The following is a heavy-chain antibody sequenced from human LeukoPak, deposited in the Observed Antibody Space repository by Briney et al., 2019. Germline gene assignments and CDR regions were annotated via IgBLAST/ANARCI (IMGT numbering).Heavy chain of an antibody. V-gene: IGHV4-59*01. D-gene: IGHD2-8*01. J-gene: IGHJ4*02. CDR2: IYYSGST. CDR1: GGSISSYY. CDR3: ARTPCTNGVCYRGNFDY. Sequence: SETLSLTCTVSGGSISSYYWSWIRQPPGKGLEWIGYIYYSGSTNYNPSLKSRVTISVDTSKNQFSLKLSSVTAADTAVYYCARTPCTNGVCYRGNFDYWGQGTLVTVSS.